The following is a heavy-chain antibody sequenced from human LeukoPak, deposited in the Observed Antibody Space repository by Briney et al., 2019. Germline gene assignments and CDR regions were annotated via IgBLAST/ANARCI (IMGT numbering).Heavy chain of an antibody. Sequence: SETLSLTCTVSGGSISSNSCYWGWVRQSPGKGLEWLGSIYYSGSTYYNPSLKSRVTISVDTSKNQFSLKLSSVTAADTAVYYCARLITVRGVIRWFDPWGQGTLVTVSS. CDR2: IYYSGST. J-gene: IGHJ5*02. V-gene: IGHV4-39*07. D-gene: IGHD3-16*02. CDR3: ARLITVRGVIRWFDP. CDR1: GGSISSNSCY.